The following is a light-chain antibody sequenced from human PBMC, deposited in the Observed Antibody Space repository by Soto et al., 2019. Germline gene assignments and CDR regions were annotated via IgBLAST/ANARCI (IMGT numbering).Light chain of an antibody. CDR3: ATWDDSLSGPV. CDR2: SNN. Sequence: QPVLTQPPSASGTPGQRVTISCSGSSSNIGSNTVNWYQQLPGTAPKLLIYSNNQRPSGVPDRFSGSKSGTSASLAVSGLRSEDEATYYCATWDDSLSGPVFGGGTQLTVL. J-gene: IGLJ2*01. CDR1: SSNIGSNT. V-gene: IGLV1-44*01.